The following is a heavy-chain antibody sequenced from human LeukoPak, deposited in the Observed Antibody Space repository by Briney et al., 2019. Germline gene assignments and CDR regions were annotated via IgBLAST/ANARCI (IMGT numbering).Heavy chain of an antibody. J-gene: IGHJ4*02. CDR3: ARDLVTMIVVAFDY. D-gene: IGHD3-22*01. CDR2: INPNSGGT. CDR1: GYTFTGYY. V-gene: IGHV1-2*02. Sequence: ASVKVSCKASGYTFTGYYMHWVRQAPGQGLEWMGWINPNSGGTNYAQKFQGRVTKTRDTSISTAYMELSRLRSDDTAVYYCARDLVTMIVVAFDYWGQGTLVTVSS.